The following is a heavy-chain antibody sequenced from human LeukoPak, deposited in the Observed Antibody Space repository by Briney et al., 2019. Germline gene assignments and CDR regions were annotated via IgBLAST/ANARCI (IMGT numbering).Heavy chain of an antibody. V-gene: IGHV3-53*01. D-gene: IGHD3-10*01. J-gene: IGHJ6*02. CDR3: AKKFARYYGMDV. Sequence: GGSLRLSCAASGFTVSSNYMSWVRQAPGKGLEWVSVIYSGGSTYYADSVKGRFTISRDNSKNTLYLQMNSLRAEDTAVYYCAKKFARYYGMDVWGQGTTVTVSS. CDR1: GFTVSSNY. CDR2: IYSGGST.